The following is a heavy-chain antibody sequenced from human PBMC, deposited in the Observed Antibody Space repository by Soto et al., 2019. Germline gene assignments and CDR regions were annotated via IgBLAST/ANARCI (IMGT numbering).Heavy chain of an antibody. CDR1: GGSISSSNW. CDR3: ASARYGPVVVTPRDAFDI. V-gene: IGHV4-4*02. Sequence: SETLSLTCAVSGGSISSSNWWSWVRQPPGKGLEWIGEIYHSGSTNYNPSLKSRVTIPVAKSKNQFSLKLSSVTAADTAVYYCASARYGPVVVTPRDAFDIWGQGTMVTVSS. J-gene: IGHJ3*02. CDR2: IYHSGST. D-gene: IGHD2-21*02.